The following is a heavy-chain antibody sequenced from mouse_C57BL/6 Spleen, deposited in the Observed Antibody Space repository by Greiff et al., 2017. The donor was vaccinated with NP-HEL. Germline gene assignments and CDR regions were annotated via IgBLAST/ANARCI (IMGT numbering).Heavy chain of an antibody. CDR1: GYTFTSYW. CDR2: LDPSDSYT. J-gene: IGHJ2*01. CDR3: ASGGYFDY. Sequence: QVQLQQPGAELVMPGASVKLSCKASGYTFTSYWMHWVKQRPGQGLEWIGELDPSDSYTNYNQKFKGKSTLTVDKSSSTAYMQRSSLTAEDSAVYYCASGGYFDYWGKGTTLTVSS. V-gene: IGHV1-69*01.